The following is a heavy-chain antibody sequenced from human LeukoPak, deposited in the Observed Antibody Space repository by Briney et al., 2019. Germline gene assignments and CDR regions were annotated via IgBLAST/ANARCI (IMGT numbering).Heavy chain of an antibody. D-gene: IGHD2-2*03. CDR1: GFTFSSYS. Sequence: GGSLRLSCSASGFTFSSYSMNWVRQPPGKGRDWVSSISSSSSYIYYAYAVKGRFTISRDNAKNSLYLKMNSLRAEETAVYYCARLDIVVVPDGITRDYWGQGTLVTVSS. CDR2: ISSSSSYI. J-gene: IGHJ4*02. CDR3: ARLDIVVVPDGITRDY. V-gene: IGHV3-21*01.